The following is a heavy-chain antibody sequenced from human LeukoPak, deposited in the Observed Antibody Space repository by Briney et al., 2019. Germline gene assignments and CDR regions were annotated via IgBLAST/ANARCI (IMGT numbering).Heavy chain of an antibody. CDR2: VHDSAGT. CDR3: ARSGSYYYDSSGYLYYYYGMDV. V-gene: IGHV4-59*08. CDR1: GGSINKYY. J-gene: IGHJ6*02. Sequence: SETLSLTCTVSGGSINKYYWSWIRQSPGKGLEWLGYVHDSAGTIYNPSLKSRVTISVDTSKNQFSLKLSSVTAADTAVYYCARSGSYYYDSSGYLYYYYGMDVWGQGTTVTVSS. D-gene: IGHD3-22*01.